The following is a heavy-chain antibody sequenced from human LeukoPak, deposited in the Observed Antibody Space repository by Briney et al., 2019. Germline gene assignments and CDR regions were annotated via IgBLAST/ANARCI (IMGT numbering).Heavy chain of an antibody. CDR1: GFTFSTYA. CDR2: ISGSGDST. V-gene: IGHV3-23*01. Sequence: PGGSLRLSCTASGFTFSTYAMSWVRQAPGEGLEWVSVISGSGDSTYSDSVKGRFTISRDNSKNTLHLQMSSLRAEDTALYCCVKDRCDRTTCPEVWGQGTLVTVSS. J-gene: IGHJ4*02. CDR3: VKDRCDRTTCPEV. D-gene: IGHD2-2*01.